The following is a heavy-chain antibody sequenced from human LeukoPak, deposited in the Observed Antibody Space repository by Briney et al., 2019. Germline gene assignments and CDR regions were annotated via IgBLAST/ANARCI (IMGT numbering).Heavy chain of an antibody. CDR3: AREYSLVGSVLFDY. Sequence: TGGSLRLSCATSGFTFSSYWMSWVRQVPGKGLEWMANIKEDGSEKYYVDSVKGRFTISRDNAKNSLYLQMNSLRAEDTAVYYCAREYSLVGSVLFDYWGQGTLVTVSS. V-gene: IGHV3-7*01. D-gene: IGHD5-12*01. J-gene: IGHJ4*02. CDR2: IKEDGSEK. CDR1: GFTFSSYW.